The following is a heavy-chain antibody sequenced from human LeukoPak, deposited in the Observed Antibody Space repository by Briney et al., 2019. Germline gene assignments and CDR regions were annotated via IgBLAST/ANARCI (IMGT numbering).Heavy chain of an antibody. CDR3: ARDIGYTSSFSLDYMDV. CDR1: GFTFSSYA. J-gene: IGHJ6*03. D-gene: IGHD6-6*01. Sequence: GGSLRLSCAASGFTFSSYAMHWVRQAPGKGLEWVAVISYDGSNKYYADSVKGRFTISRDNSKNTMYLQMNSLRAEDTAVYYCARDIGYTSSFSLDYMDVWGKGTTVTVSS. CDR2: ISYDGSNK. V-gene: IGHV3-30*14.